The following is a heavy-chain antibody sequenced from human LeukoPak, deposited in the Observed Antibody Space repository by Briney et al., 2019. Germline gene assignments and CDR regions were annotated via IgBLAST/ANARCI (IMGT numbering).Heavy chain of an antibody. CDR2: IYYSEST. CDR1: GGSISSYY. V-gene: IGHV4-59*01. D-gene: IGHD3-10*01. Sequence: PSETLSLTCTVSGGSISSYYWSCIRQPPGKGLEWIGYIYYSESTNYNPSLKSRVTISVDTSKNQFSLKLSSVTAADPAVYYCARGEALLWFGDGLYFDYWGQGTLVTVSS. CDR3: ARGEALLWFGDGLYFDY. J-gene: IGHJ4*02.